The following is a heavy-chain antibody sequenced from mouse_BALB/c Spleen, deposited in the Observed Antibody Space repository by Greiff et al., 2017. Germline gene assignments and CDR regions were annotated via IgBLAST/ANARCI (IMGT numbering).Heavy chain of an antibody. CDR3: ARGYYGSSYAMDY. CDR1: GYTFTSYV. V-gene: IGHV1-14*01. D-gene: IGHD1-1*01. J-gene: IGHJ4*01. CDR2: INPYNDGT. Sequence: VQLKESGPELVKPGASVKMSCKASGYTFTSYVMHWVKQKPGQGLEWIGYINPYNDGTKYNEKFKGKATLTSDKSSSTAYMELSSLTSEDSAVYDCARGYYGSSYAMDYWGQGTSVTVAS.